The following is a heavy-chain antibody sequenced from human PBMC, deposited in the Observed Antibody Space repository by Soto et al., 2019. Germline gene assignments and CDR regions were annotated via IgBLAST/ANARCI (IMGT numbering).Heavy chain of an antibody. CDR3: ARLGYCSSATCKYYFYYYGMDV. V-gene: IGHV3-48*02. Sequence: GGSLRLSCEASGFSFSSYSMNWVRQAPGKGLEWVSFISGRGTTTYYADSVKGRFTVSRDNAKNSLYLEVNSLRDEDTAVYYCARLGYCSSATCKYYFYYYGMDVWGQGTTVTVSS. CDR1: GFSFSSYS. J-gene: IGHJ6*02. D-gene: IGHD2-2*01. CDR2: ISGRGTTT.